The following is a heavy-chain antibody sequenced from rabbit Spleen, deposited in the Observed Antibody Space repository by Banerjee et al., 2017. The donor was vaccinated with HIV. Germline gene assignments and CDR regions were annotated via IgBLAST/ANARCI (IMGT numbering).Heavy chain of an antibody. J-gene: IGHJ6*01. CDR3: GRAGSGYPNYGMDL. CDR2: IYVGSGGGT. Sequence: QEQLVEYGGDLVQPEGSLTLTCKASGLDFSSSYWICWVRQAPGKGLEWIACIYVGSGGGTKYASWAKGRFTISKTSSTTVTLEMTSLTVADTATFFCGRAGSGYPNYGMDLWGQGTLVTVS. CDR1: GLDFSSSYW. D-gene: IGHD6-1*01. V-gene: IGHV1S45*01.